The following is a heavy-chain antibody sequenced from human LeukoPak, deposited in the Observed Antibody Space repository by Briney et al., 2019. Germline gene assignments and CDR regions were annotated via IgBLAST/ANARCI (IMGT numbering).Heavy chain of an antibody. Sequence: PSETLSLTCTVPGGSISSYYWNWIRQPPGKGLEWIGYIYYSGSTNYNPSLKSRVTISVDTSKNQFSLKLSSVTAADTAVYYCARDQPLMAFDIWGQGTMVTVSS. CDR1: GGSISSYY. J-gene: IGHJ3*02. V-gene: IGHV4-59*01. CDR2: IYYSGST. CDR3: ARDQPLMAFDI.